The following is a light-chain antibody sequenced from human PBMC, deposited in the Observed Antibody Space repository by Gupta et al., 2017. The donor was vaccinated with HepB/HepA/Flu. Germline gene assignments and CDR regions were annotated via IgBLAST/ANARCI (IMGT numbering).Light chain of an antibody. J-gene: IGKJ2*02. CDR1: QTVRKY. CDR3: QQSYETPCS. V-gene: IGKV1-39*01. CDR2: TSS. Sequence: DSHMTHPQSSRPEFVGDTVTITCRASQTVRKYLNWYQFIPGKAPELLIFTSSTLQSGIPSRFSGSGSETEFSLTISGLRPEDFGTYYCQQSYETPCSFGQGTKLDI.